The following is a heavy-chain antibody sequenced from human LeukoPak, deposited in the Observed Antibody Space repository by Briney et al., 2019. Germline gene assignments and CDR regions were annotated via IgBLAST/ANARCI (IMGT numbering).Heavy chain of an antibody. CDR3: ARGSRGAIAAAVVLGY. CDR1: GYTFTSYD. V-gene: IGHV1-8*01. J-gene: IGHJ4*02. CDR2: MNHNSGNT. D-gene: IGHD6-13*01. Sequence: VASVKVSCKASGYTFTSYDINWVRQATGQGLEWMGWMNHNSGNTGYAQKFQGRVTMTRNTSISTAYMELSSLRSEDTAVYYCARGSRGAIAAAVVLGYWGQGTLVTVSS.